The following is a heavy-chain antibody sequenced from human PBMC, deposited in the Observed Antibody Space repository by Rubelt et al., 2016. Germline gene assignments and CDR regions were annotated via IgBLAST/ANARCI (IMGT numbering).Heavy chain of an antibody. J-gene: IGHJ6*02. Sequence: QVQLQQWGAGLLKPSETLSLTCAVYGGSFSGYYWSWIRQPPGKGLEWIGEINHSGSTNYNPSLTSRVTISVDPSKNHFSLKLGSVPAADTAVYYCARGRRGSSSWLGRDYYGMDVWGQGTTVTVSS. V-gene: IGHV4-34*01. CDR3: ARGRRGSSSWLGRDYYGMDV. CDR2: INHSGST. D-gene: IGHD6-13*01. CDR1: GGSFSGYY.